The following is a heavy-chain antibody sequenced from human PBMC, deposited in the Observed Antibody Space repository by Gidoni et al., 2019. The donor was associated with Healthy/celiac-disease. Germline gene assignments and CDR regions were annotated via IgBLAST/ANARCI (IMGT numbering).Heavy chain of an antibody. CDR2: ISGSGGST. Sequence: EVQLVESGGGLLQPGGSLRLSCAASCFTFSSYAMSWVRPAPGKGREGVSAISGSGGSTYYADSGKGRFTISRDNSKNTLDLQMNSLRAEDTAVYYCGKVPSGYSYGFDDWGQGTMVTVSS. CDR3: GKVPSGYSYGFDD. V-gene: IGHV3-23*04. J-gene: IGHJ4*02. CDR1: CFTFSSYA. D-gene: IGHD5-18*01.